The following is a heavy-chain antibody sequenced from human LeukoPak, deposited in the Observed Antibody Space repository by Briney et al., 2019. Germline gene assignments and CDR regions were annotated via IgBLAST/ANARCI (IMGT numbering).Heavy chain of an antibody. Sequence: PSETLSLTCTVSGGSISSSSYYWGWIRQPPGKGLEWIGSIYYSGSTYYNPSLKSRVTISVDTSKNQFSLKLSSVTAADTAVYYCARQGYYDSSGPLPDYWGQGTLVTVSS. CDR3: ARQGYYDSSGPLPDY. CDR1: GGSISSSSYY. J-gene: IGHJ4*02. D-gene: IGHD3-22*01. CDR2: IYYSGST. V-gene: IGHV4-39*01.